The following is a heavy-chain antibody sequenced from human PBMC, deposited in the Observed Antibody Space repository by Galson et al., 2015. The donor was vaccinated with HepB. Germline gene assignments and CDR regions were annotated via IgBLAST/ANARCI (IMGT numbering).Heavy chain of an antibody. CDR2: IYTSGST. J-gene: IGHJ5*02. V-gene: IGHV4-61*02. D-gene: IGHD1-26*01. CDR1: GGSISSGSYY. Sequence: SGGSISSGSYYWSWIRQPAGKGLEWIGRIYTSGSTNYNPSLKSRVTISVDTSKNQFSLKLSSVTAADTAVYYCARGSTFNWFDPWGQGTLATVSS. CDR3: ARGSTFNWFDP.